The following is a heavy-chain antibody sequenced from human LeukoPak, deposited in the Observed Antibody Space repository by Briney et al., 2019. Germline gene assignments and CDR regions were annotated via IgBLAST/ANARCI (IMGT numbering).Heavy chain of an antibody. CDR2: ISGSGGST. D-gene: IGHD2-15*01. CDR1: GFTFSRHA. V-gene: IGHV3-23*01. J-gene: IGHJ6*03. CDR3: AKDLVVVVAGYYYRDV. Sequence: GGSLRLSCAASGFTFSRHAMSWVRQAPGKGLEWVSAISGSGGSTYYADSVKGRFTISRDNSKNTLYLQMNSLRAEDTAVYYCAKDLVVVVAGYYYRDVWGKGTTVTVSS.